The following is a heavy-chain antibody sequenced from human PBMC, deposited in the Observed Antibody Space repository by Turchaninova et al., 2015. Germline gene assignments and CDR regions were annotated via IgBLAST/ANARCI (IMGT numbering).Heavy chain of an antibody. CDR2: ISRSGSAT. J-gene: IGHJ4*02. CDR3: AQDFDSSGFYEGGY. D-gene: IGHD3-22*01. CDR1: GFNFSAFA. Sequence: AGSGFNFSAFAMNWVRQAPGKGLEWVSTISRSGSATHYAESVEGRFTISRDNSKNMLFLQMNSLRVEDTAIFYCAQDFDSSGFYEGGYWGQGALVAVSS. V-gene: IGHV3-23*01.